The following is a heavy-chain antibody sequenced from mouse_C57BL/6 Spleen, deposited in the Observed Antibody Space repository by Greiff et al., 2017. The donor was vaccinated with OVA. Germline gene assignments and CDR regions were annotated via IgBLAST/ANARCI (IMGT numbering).Heavy chain of an antibody. D-gene: IGHD1-2*01. CDR3: APLRLGYIDV. V-gene: IGHV1-69*01. CDR2: IDPSDSYT. J-gene: IGHJ1*03. Sequence: QVQLQQPGAELVMPGASVKLSCKASGYTFTSYWMHWVKQRPGQGLEWIGEIDPSDSYTNYNQKFKGKSTLTVDKSSSTAYMQLSSLTSEDSAVYYCAPLRLGYIDVWGTGTTVTVSS. CDR1: GYTFTSYW.